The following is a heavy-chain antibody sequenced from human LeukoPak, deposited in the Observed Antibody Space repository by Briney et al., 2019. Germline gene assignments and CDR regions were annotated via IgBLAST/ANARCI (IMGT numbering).Heavy chain of an antibody. CDR1: GFTFSSYA. Sequence: PGGSLRLSCAASGFTFSSYAMSWVRQAPGKGLEWVSGISGGGDSTYYADSVKGRFTISRDNAKNSLYLQMNSLRAEDTAVYYYARGYGAFDIWGQGTMVTVSS. CDR2: ISGGGDST. J-gene: IGHJ3*02. V-gene: IGHV3-23*01. D-gene: IGHD4-17*01. CDR3: ARGYGAFDI.